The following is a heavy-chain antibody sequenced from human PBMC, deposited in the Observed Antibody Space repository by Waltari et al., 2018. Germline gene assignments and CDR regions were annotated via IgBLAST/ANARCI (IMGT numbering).Heavy chain of an antibody. D-gene: IGHD2-21*01. CDR3: ATAGRTDCGGNSCIHGWFDP. CDR1: GGTFSSYA. CDR2: IIPIFGTA. Sequence: QVQLVQSGAEVKKPGSSVKVSCKASGGTFSSYAISWVRQAPGQGLEWMGGIIPIFGTANYAQKFQGRVTITADESTSTAYMELSSLRLEDTAVYYCATAGRTDCGGNSCIHGWFDPWGQGTLVTVSS. J-gene: IGHJ5*02. V-gene: IGHV1-69*01.